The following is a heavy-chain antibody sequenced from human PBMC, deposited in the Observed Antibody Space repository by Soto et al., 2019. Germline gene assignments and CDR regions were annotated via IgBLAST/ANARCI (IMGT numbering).Heavy chain of an antibody. CDR2: ISHDENYK. V-gene: IGHV3-30*18. Sequence: QVQLVESGGGVVQPGRSLRLSCAGSGFTFSNSGMHWVGQAPGKGLEWVAVISHDENYKSYADSVRGRFTISRDNSKNTLYLQMNSLRAEDTSVYHCAKDISRVIWFDPWGQGTLVTVSS. CDR1: GFTFSNSG. D-gene: IGHD4-4*01. J-gene: IGHJ5*02. CDR3: AKDISRVIWFDP.